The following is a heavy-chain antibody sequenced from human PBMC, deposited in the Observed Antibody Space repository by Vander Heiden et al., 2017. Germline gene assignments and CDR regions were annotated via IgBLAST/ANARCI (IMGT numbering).Heavy chain of an antibody. Sequence: QVQLVESGGGVVQPGRSLRLSCAASGFTFSSYGMHWVRQFPGKGLEWVAVITFDGTSKYHADSVEGRFTISRDNSKNTLYLQMNSLRIEDTAVYYCANSQGYYHGMDVWGQGTTVTVSS. CDR2: ITFDGTSK. CDR3: ANSQGYYHGMDV. J-gene: IGHJ6*02. CDR1: GFTFSSYG. V-gene: IGHV3-30*18.